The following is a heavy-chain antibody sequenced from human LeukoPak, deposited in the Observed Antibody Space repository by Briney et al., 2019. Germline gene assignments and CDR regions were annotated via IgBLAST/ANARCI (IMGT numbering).Heavy chain of an antibody. Sequence: QPGGSLRLSCAASGFTFSRFGMHWVRQAPGKGREWVTFINYDGSKEYYAHSVKGRFTISRDSSKNTLYLQMNSLRAEDKAVYYCAKDEVVPSYYYIDVWGKGTTVTVSS. D-gene: IGHD2-2*01. J-gene: IGHJ6*03. V-gene: IGHV3-30*02. CDR2: INYDGSKE. CDR1: GFTFSRFG. CDR3: AKDEVVPSYYYIDV.